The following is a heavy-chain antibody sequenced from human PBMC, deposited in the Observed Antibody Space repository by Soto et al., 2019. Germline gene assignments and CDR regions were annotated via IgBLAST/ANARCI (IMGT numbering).Heavy chain of an antibody. Sequence: QVQVVQSGAEVKMPGSSVKVSCKASGGTFSTYAISWVRQAPGQGLEWMGGIIPIFGTPNYAQKFQGRVTITADESTSTAFMELSSLRSEDTAVYYCARDLNGDGYIYWLHYWGQGTLVTVSS. J-gene: IGHJ4*02. CDR1: GGTFSTYA. V-gene: IGHV1-69*12. D-gene: IGHD5-12*01. CDR3: ARDLNGDGYIYWLHY. CDR2: IIPIFGTP.